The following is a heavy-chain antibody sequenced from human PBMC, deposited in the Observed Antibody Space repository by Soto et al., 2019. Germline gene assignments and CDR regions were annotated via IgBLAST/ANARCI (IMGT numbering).Heavy chain of an antibody. Sequence: QVQLQESGPGLVKPSGTLSLTCAVSTASISSDNWWTWVRQSPGEGLEWIGEIYHSGATNYNPSLRGRVTMSVDKTKNQFSLNLSSVAAADTAVYYCARGTTFGSGRNSYYFDYWGQGALVTVSS. CDR3: ARGTTFGSGRNSYYFDY. V-gene: IGHV4-4*02. CDR1: TASISSDNW. CDR2: IYHSGAT. J-gene: IGHJ4*02. D-gene: IGHD3-10*01.